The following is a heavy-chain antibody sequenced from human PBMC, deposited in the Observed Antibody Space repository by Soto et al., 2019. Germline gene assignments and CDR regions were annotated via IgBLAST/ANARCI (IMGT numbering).Heavy chain of an antibody. CDR1: GFTFSSYA. CDR3: AKDRRSGWRGYAFDI. CDR2: ISGSGGSA. J-gene: IGHJ3*02. D-gene: IGHD6-19*01. V-gene: IGHV3-23*01. Sequence: PGGSLRLSCAASGFTFSSYAMSWVRQAPGKGLEWVSAISGSGGSAYYADSVKGRFTISRDNSKNTLYLQMNSLRAEDTAVYYCAKDRRSGWRGYAFDIWGQGTMVTVSS.